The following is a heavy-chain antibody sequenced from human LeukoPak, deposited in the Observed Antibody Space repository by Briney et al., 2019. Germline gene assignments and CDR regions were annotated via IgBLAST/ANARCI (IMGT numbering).Heavy chain of an antibody. CDR3: ARVQAVKRYGGSYYPPYFDY. J-gene: IGHJ4*02. Sequence: SETLSLTCTVSGGSISSGGYYWSWIRQHPGKGLEWIGYIYYSGSTYYNPSLKSRVTISVDTSKNQFSLKLSSVTAADTAVYYCARVQAVKRYGGSYYPPYFDYWGQGTLVTVSS. V-gene: IGHV4-31*03. CDR2: IYYSGST. CDR1: GGSISSGGYY. D-gene: IGHD1-26*01.